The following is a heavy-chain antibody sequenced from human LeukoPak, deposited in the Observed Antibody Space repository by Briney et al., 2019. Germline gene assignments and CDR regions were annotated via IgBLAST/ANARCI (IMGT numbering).Heavy chain of an antibody. CDR3: AKGLTVTTSGLDY. V-gene: IGHV3-33*06. D-gene: IGHD4-17*01. J-gene: IGHJ4*02. CDR2: IWYDGSNK. Sequence: GGSLRLSRAVSGFTVSNYGMHWVRQAPGKGLEWVAVIWYDGSNKYYADSVKGRFTISRDNSKNTLYVQMNSLRAEDTAVYYCAKGLTVTTSGLDYWGQGTLVTVSS. CDR1: GFTVSNYG.